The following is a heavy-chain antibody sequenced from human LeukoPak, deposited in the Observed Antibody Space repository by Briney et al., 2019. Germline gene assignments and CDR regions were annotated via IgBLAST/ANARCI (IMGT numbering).Heavy chain of an antibody. CDR3: AREGKDYDSSGYYLDAFDI. CDR2: TYYRSKWYN. J-gene: IGHJ3*02. D-gene: IGHD3-22*01. Sequence: SQTLSLTCAISGDSVSSNSVAWNCIRQSPSRGLEWLGRTYYRSKWYNDYAVSVKSRITINPDTSKNQFSLQLNSVTPEDTAVYYCAREGKDYDSSGYYLDAFDIWGQGTMVTASS. V-gene: IGHV6-1*01. CDR1: GDSVSSNSVA.